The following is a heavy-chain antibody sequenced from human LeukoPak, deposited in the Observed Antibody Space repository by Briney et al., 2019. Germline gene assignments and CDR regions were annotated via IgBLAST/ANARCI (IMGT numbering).Heavy chain of an antibody. Sequence: NASETLSLTCTVSGGSISSYYWSWIRQPPGKGLEWIGSIYYIGSTKYNPSLKSRVTISVDTSKNQFSLKLTSVTAADTAVYYCARVVAAAGNAFDIWGQGTMVTVSS. J-gene: IGHJ3*02. V-gene: IGHV4-59*01. D-gene: IGHD6-13*01. CDR1: GGSISSYY. CDR2: IYYIGST. CDR3: ARVVAAAGNAFDI.